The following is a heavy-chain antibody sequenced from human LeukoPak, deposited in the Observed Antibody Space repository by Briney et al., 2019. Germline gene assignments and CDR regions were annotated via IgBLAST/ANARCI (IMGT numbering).Heavy chain of an antibody. J-gene: IGHJ3*02. CDR1: GYSFTSYW. CDR2: IYAGDSET. V-gene: IGHV5-51*01. Sequence: GESLKISCKGSGYSFTSYWIGWVRQMPGKGLEWVGLIYAGDSETRYSPSFQGQVTLSADKSISTAHLQWSSLKASDTAMYYCARVYYGTGSPLDDAFDIWGQGTMVTVSS. CDR3: ARVYYGTGSPLDDAFDI. D-gene: IGHD3-10*01.